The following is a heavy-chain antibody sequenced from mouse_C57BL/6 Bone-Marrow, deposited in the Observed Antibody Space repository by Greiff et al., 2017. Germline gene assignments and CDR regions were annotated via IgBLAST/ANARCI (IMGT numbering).Heavy chain of an antibody. CDR1: GYTFTSYW. J-gene: IGHJ4*01. V-gene: IGHV1-69*01. D-gene: IGHD1-1*01. CDR3: ARQTTVVDYYAMDY. Sequence: VQLQQPGAELVMPGASVKLSCKASGYTFTSYWMHWVKQRPGQGLEWIGEIDPSDSYTNSNPTFKGKSTLTVDKSSSTAYMQLSSLTSDDSAVYYCARQTTVVDYYAMDYWGQGTSVTVSS. CDR2: IDPSDSYT.